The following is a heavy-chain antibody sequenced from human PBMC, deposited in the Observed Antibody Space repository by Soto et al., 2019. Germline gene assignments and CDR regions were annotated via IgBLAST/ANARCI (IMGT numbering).Heavy chain of an antibody. Sequence: ASVKVSCKASGYTFTGYYMHWVRQAPGQGLEWMGWINPNSGGTNYAQKFQGWVTMTRDTSISTAYMELSRLRSDDTVVYYCARDPLKAPTVTTEDAFDIWGQGTMVTVSS. CDR2: INPNSGGT. V-gene: IGHV1-2*04. J-gene: IGHJ3*02. D-gene: IGHD4-17*01. CDR3: ARDPLKAPTVTTEDAFDI. CDR1: GYTFTGYY.